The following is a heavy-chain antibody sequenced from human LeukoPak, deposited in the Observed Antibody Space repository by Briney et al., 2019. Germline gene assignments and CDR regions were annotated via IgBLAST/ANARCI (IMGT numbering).Heavy chain of an antibody. Sequence: PGGSLRLSCAASGFTFSSYWMHWVRQAPGKGLVWVSRINSDGSSTSYADSVKGRFTISRDNAKNTLYLRMNSLRAEDTAVYYCARDPKDGDYTDYWGQGTLVTVSS. CDR2: INSDGSST. CDR1: GFTFSSYW. CDR3: ARDPKDGDYTDY. D-gene: IGHD4-17*01. J-gene: IGHJ4*02. V-gene: IGHV3-74*01.